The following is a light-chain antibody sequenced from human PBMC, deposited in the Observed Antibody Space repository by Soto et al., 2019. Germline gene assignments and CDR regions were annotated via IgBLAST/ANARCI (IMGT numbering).Light chain of an antibody. Sequence: EIVLTQSPSTLSLSPGERATLSCRASQSVSSSYLAWYQQKPGQAPRLLIYGASSRATGIPVRFSGSGSGTDFTITISRLEPEDIALYYCQQYGSSPLYTFDQGTKLEIK. V-gene: IGKV3-20*01. CDR2: GAS. CDR3: QQYGSSPLYT. J-gene: IGKJ2*01. CDR1: QSVSSSY.